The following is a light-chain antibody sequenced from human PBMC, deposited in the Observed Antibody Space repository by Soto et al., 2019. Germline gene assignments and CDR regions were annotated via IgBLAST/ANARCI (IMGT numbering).Light chain of an antibody. J-gene: IGLJ2*01. CDR3: QSYDSSLRNVI. CDR2: GNS. Sequence: QAVVTQPPSVSGAPGQGVTISSTGGSSNIGANYDVHWYQQLPGTAPKVLIYGNSNRPSGVPDRFSGSKSGTSASLAITGLQVEDEADYYCQSYDSSLRNVIFGGGTKLTVL. CDR1: SSNIGANYD. V-gene: IGLV1-40*01.